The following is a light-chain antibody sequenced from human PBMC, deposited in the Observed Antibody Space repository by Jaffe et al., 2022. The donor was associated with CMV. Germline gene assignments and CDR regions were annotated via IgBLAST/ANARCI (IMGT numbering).Light chain of an antibody. CDR1: SSNIGSSS. V-gene: IGLV1-44*01. J-gene: IGLJ2*01. CDR2: SNN. CDR3: ASWDNSLNGHVV. Sequence: QSVLTQPPSASGTPGQRVTISCSGDSSNIGSSSVNWYQQFPGTAPRRLIYSNNQRPSGVPDRFSGSKSGTSASLAISGLQSEDEADYYCASWDNSLNGHVVFGGGTKLTVL.